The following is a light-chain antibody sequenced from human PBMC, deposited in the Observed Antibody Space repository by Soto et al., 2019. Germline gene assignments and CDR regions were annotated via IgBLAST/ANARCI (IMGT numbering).Light chain of an antibody. CDR1: SSDVGGYNH. Sequence: QSALTQPASVSGSPGQSITISCTGTSSDVGGYNHVSWYQQHPGKAPKLMIYAVSNRPSGVSNRFSASKSSNTASLTISGLQAEDEADYYCSSYTSSSTLVFGGGTKVTVL. V-gene: IGLV2-14*01. J-gene: IGLJ2*01. CDR2: AVS. CDR3: SSYTSSSTLV.